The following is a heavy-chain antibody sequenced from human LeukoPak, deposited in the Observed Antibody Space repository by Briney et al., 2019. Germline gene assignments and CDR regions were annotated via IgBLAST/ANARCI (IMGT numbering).Heavy chain of an antibody. V-gene: IGHV1-2*02. CDR1: GYTFTGYY. D-gene: IGHD5-12*01. CDR2: INPNSGGT. CDR3: ARERVATIDY. J-gene: IGHJ4*02. Sequence: EASVKVSCKPSGYTFTGYYMHWVRQAPGQGLEWMGWINPNSGGTNYAQKFQGRVTITRDTSISTAHMELSRLRSDDTAVYYCARERVATIDYWGQGTLVTVSS.